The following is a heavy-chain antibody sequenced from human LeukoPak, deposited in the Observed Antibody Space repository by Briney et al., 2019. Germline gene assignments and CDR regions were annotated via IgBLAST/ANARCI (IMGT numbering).Heavy chain of an antibody. V-gene: IGHV4-4*07. CDR1: GCSIRSYY. CDR3: ARGYYDCWSGYHDAFDI. J-gene: IGHJ3*02. CDR2: IYTSGST. Sequence: SETLSVTCIVSGCSIRSYYWSWIRQPAGKGRDWIGRIYTSGSTNYKPSLLSRVTIAVHTSKNQYSLESGSVTAADSAVYYCARGYYDCWSGYHDAFDIWGQGTMVTVSS. D-gene: IGHD3-3*01.